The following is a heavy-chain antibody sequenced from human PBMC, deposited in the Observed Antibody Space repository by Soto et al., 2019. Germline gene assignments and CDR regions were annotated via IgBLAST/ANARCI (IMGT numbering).Heavy chain of an antibody. Sequence: GGSLRLSCEASGFIFSSYSMNWVRQAPGKGLEWVSYISSSRSTIHYADSVKGRFIISRDNAKNSLYLQMNSLRAEDTAIYYCARLPLYGDHRFDNWGQGTLVTVSS. J-gene: IGHJ4*02. V-gene: IGHV3-48*01. CDR1: GFIFSSYS. CDR3: ARLPLYGDHRFDN. CDR2: ISSSRSTI. D-gene: IGHD4-17*01.